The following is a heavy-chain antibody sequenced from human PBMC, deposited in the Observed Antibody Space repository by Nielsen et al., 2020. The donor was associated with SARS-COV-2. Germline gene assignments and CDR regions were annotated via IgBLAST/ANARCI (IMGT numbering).Heavy chain of an antibody. Sequence: SETLSLTCSVSGGSIGRSRYYWGWIRQHPGKGLEWIGYIYYSGSTYYNPSLKSRVTISVDTSKNQFSLKLSSVTAADTAVYYCAREADGGNSDYWGQGTLVTVSS. V-gene: IGHV4-31*02. CDR3: AREADGGNSDY. D-gene: IGHD4-23*01. CDR2: IYYSGST. CDR1: GGSIGRSRYY. J-gene: IGHJ4*02.